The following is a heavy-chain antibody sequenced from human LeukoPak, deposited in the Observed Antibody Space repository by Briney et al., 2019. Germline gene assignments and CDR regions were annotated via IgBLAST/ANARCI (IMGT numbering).Heavy chain of an antibody. CDR2: ISWNSGSI. J-gene: IGHJ3*02. CDR1: GFTFGDYA. CDR3: AKLGYCSSTSCRDAFDI. Sequence: GGSLRLSCAASGFTFGDYAMHWVRQAPGKGLEWVSGISWNSGSIGYADSVKGRFTISRDNAKNSLYLQMNSLRAEDTALYYCAKLGYCSSTSCRDAFDIWGQGTMVTVSS. D-gene: IGHD2-2*01. V-gene: IGHV3-9*01.